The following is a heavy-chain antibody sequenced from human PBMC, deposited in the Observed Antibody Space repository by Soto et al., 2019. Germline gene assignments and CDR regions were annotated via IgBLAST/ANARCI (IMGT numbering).Heavy chain of an antibody. CDR1: GYSISSGYY. Sequence: SETLSLTCAVSGYSISSGYYWGWIRQPPGKGLEWIGSIYHSGSTYYNPSLKSRVTISVDTSKNQFSLKLTSVTAADTALYYCARANSGYDWENCFDSWGRGTLVTVSS. J-gene: IGHJ5*01. D-gene: IGHD5-12*01. CDR2: IYHSGST. CDR3: ARANSGYDWENCFDS. V-gene: IGHV4-38-2*01.